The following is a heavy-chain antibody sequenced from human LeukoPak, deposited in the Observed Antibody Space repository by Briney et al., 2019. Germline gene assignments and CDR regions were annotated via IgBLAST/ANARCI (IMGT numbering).Heavy chain of an antibody. CDR3: VKERGGSAFYGMDV. D-gene: IGHD1-26*01. CDR2: IRGSGGAGT. CDR1: GFTFSSYA. J-gene: IGHJ6*02. Sequence: GGSLRLSCAGSGFTFSSYAMSWVRQAPGKGLEWVSTIRGSGGAGTYYAGSVKGRFTVSRDNSRNTLDLPMNSLRAECTAVYFCVKERGGSAFYGMDVWGQGTTVAGSS. V-gene: IGHV3-23*01.